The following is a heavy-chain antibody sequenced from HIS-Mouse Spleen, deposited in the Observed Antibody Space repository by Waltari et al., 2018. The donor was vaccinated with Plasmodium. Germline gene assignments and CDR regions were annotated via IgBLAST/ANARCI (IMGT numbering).Heavy chain of an antibody. Sequence: HLQLQESGPGLVQPSETLSLTCTVSGGSIRSSSYYWGWIRRPPGKGLEWIGSIYYSGSTYYNPSLKSRVTISVDTSKNQFSLKLSSGTAADTAVYYCARHRQLAYYFDYWGQGTLVTVSS. CDR1: GGSIRSSSYY. J-gene: IGHJ4*02. V-gene: IGHV4-39*01. D-gene: IGHD6-6*01. CDR3: ARHRQLAYYFDY. CDR2: IYYSGST.